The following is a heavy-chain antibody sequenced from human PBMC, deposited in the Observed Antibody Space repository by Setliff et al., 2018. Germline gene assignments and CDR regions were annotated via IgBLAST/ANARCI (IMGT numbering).Heavy chain of an antibody. D-gene: IGHD6-13*01. CDR2: ISSSSSYI. V-gene: IGHV3-21*01. CDR3: ARVEGEYSRRDGGYYYYMDV. CDR1: GFTFSSYS. J-gene: IGHJ6*03. Sequence: GGSLRLSCAASGFTFSSYSMNWVRQAPGKGLEWVSSISSSSSYIYYADSVKGRFTISRDNAKNSLYLQMNSLRAEDTAVYYCARVEGEYSRRDGGYYYYMDVWGKGTTVTVSS.